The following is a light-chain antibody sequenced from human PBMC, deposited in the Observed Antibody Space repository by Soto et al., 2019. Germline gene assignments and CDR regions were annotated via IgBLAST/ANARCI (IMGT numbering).Light chain of an antibody. CDR2: AAS. V-gene: IGKV1-39*01. J-gene: IGKJ1*01. CDR1: QSISSY. CDR3: QQSYTTPRT. Sequence: DIEMTQSPSSLSASVGDRVTITCRASQSISSYLNWYQQKPGNAPNLLIYAASTLQSGVPSRFSAYGSETDFTLTINHLQAEDFATYYCQQSYTTPRTFGQGTKVEVK.